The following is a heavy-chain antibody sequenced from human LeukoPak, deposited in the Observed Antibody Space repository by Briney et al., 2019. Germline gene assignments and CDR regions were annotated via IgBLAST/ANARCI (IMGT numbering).Heavy chain of an antibody. J-gene: IGHJ4*02. D-gene: IGHD2-15*01. CDR2: MNPNSGNT. Sequence: ASVKVSCKASGYTFTSYDINWVRQAPGQGLEWMGWMNPNSGNTGYAQKFQGRVTMTRNTSISTAYMELSSLRSEDTAVYYCASLDPIAAVNDYWGQGTLVTVSS. CDR3: ASLDPIAAVNDY. CDR1: GYTFTSYD. V-gene: IGHV1-8*01.